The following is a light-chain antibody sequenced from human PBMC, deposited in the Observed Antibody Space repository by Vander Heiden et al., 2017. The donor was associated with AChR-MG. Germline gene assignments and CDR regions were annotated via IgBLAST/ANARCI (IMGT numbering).Light chain of an antibody. V-gene: IGKV3-20*01. CDR2: GVS. CDR3: QKYGGSLYT. J-gene: IGKJ2*01. Sequence: EIVLTQSPGTLSLSPGERVTLSCRASQTIDSAYLAWYQQKPGQAPRLLIHGVSSRATGIPDRFSGSGSGTDFTLTISRLEPEDFALYFCQKYGGSLYTFGQRTKLEI. CDR1: QTIDSAY.